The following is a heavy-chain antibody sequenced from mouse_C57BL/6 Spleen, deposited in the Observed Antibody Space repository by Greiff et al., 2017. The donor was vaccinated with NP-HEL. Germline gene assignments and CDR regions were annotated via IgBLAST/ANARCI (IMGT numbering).Heavy chain of an antibody. V-gene: IGHV5-9-1*02. Sequence: EVKLMESGEGLVKPGGSLKLSCAASGFTFSSYAMSWVRQTPEKRLEWVAYISSGGDYIYYADTVKGRFTISRDNARNTLYLQMSSLKSEDTAMYYCTRYDYDEDYAMDYWGQGTSVTVSS. CDR3: TRYDYDEDYAMDY. J-gene: IGHJ4*01. D-gene: IGHD2-4*01. CDR1: GFTFSSYA. CDR2: ISSGGDYI.